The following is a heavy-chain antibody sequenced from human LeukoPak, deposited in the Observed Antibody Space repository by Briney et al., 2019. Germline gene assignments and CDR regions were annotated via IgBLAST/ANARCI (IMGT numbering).Heavy chain of an antibody. V-gene: IGHV4-4*02. CDR2: IYHGGST. CDR3: ARDGDVYRSGWYRGGFDY. CDR1: GGSISSSNW. D-gene: IGHD6-19*01. Sequence: SETLSLTCAVSGGSISSSNWWSWVRQPPGKGLEWIGEIYHGGSTNYNPSLKSRVTISLDKSKNQFSLKLTSVTAADTAFYYCARDGDVYRSGWYRGGFDYWGQGTLSPSPQ. J-gene: IGHJ4*02.